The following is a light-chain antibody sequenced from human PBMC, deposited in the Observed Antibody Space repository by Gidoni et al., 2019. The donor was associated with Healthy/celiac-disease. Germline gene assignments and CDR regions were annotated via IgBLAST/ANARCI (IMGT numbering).Light chain of an antibody. Sequence: DIQLTQSPSFLSASVGDRVTITCRASQGISSYLAWYQQKPGRTPKLLIYAASTLQSGVPSKFSGSGAGTEFTLTISSLQPEESATYYCQQFNSYPRTFGQXTRVEVK. CDR3: QQFNSYPRT. V-gene: IGKV1-9*01. J-gene: IGKJ1*01. CDR1: QGISSY. CDR2: AAS.